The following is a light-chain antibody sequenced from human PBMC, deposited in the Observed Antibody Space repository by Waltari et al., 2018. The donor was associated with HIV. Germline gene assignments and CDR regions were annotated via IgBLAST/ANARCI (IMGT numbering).Light chain of an antibody. CDR1: SSNIGSNT. CDR3: AAWDDSLNGLWV. Sequence: QSVLTQPPSTSGTPGQRVTISCSGSSSNIGSNTVNWYQHLPGTAPKLLSYGNKQRPSGGPDRFSGSNVGTSASLAISGLQSEDEADYYCAAWDDSLNGLWVFGGGTKLTVL. J-gene: IGLJ3*02. V-gene: IGLV1-44*01. CDR2: GNK.